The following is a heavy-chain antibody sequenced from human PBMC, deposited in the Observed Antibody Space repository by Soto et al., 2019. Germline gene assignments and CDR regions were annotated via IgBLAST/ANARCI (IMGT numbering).Heavy chain of an antibody. Sequence: ASVNVSCKASGYTFTSYVISWVGQAPGQGLEWMGWISAYNGNTNYAQKLQGRVTMTTDTSTSTAYMELRSLRSDDTAVYYCARNSGWYTAVDYWGQGTLVTVSS. CDR2: ISAYNGNT. V-gene: IGHV1-18*04. CDR1: GYTFTSYV. D-gene: IGHD6-19*01. J-gene: IGHJ4*02. CDR3: ARNSGWYTAVDY.